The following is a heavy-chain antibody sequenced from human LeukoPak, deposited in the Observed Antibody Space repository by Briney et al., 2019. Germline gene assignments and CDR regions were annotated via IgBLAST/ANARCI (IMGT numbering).Heavy chain of an antibody. CDR2: ISWNSGSI. Sequence: GRSMRLSCADSGFTFDDYAMHWVRQAPGKGLEWVSGISWNSGSIGYADSVKGRFTISRDNAKNSLYLQMNSLRAEDTALYYCAKGIAAARYDAFDIWGQWTMVTVSS. J-gene: IGHJ3*02. CDR1: GFTFDDYA. D-gene: IGHD6-13*01. CDR3: AKGIAAARYDAFDI. V-gene: IGHV3-9*01.